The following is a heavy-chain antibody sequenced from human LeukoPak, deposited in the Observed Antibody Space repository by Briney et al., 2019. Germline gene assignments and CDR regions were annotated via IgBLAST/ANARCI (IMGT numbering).Heavy chain of an antibody. CDR2: IYYSGST. D-gene: IGHD5-24*01. V-gene: IGHV4-59*01. J-gene: IGHJ4*02. CDR3: ARGRGWPQYYFDY. Sequence: SETLSLTCTVSGGSISSYYWSWIRQPPGKGLEWIGYIYYSGSTNYNPSLKSRVTISVDTSKNQFSLKLSSVTAADTAVYYCARGRGWPQYYFDYWGQGTLVTVSS. CDR1: GGSISSYY.